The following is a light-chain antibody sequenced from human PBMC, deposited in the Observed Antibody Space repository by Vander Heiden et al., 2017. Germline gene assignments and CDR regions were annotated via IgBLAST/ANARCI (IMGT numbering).Light chain of an antibody. CDR3: QQFSNWPYT. CDR2: GAS. Sequence: EIVMTQSSGTLSVSPGERATLSCRASQSVNTNLAWYQKKPGQAPGLLIYGASTRATGIPARFSGSGSGTEFTLTISSLQSEDFAVYYCQQFSNWPYTLGQGTKLEI. CDR1: QSVNTN. V-gene: IGKV3-15*01. J-gene: IGKJ2*01.